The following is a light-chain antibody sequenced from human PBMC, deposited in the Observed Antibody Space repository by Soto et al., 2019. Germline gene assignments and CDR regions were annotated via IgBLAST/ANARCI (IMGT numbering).Light chain of an antibody. CDR3: QQYGTSPWT. V-gene: IGKV3D-20*01. CDR2: DAS. CDR1: QSVSSSY. J-gene: IGKJ1*01. Sequence: EIVLTQSPATLSSSPGERATLSCGASQSVSSSYLAWYQQRPGLAPSLLIYDASSRATGIPDRFSGSGSGTDFTLTISRLEPEDFAVYYCQQYGTSPWTFGQGTKVEIK.